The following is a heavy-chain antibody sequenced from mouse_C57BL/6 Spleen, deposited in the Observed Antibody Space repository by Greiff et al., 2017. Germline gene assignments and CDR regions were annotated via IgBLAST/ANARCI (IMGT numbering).Heavy chain of an antibody. CDR1: GYAFSSSW. D-gene: IGHD2-3*01. CDR2: IYPGDGDT. J-gene: IGHJ4*01. CDR3: AREGGYYPLYAMDY. V-gene: IGHV1-82*01. Sequence: PLQQSGPELVKPGASVKISCKASGYAFSSSWMNWVKQRPGKGLEWIGRIYPGDGDTNYNGKFKGKATLTADKSSSTAYMQLSSLTSEDSAVYFCAREGGYYPLYAMDYWGQGTSVTVSS.